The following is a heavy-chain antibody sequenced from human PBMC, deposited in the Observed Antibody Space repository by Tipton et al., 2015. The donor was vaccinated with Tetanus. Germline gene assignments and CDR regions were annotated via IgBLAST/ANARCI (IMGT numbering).Heavy chain of an antibody. D-gene: IGHD6-13*01. CDR3: AKDRRIALHGYGFDY. J-gene: IGHJ4*02. Sequence: SLRLSCAASGFTFDDYAMHWVRQAQGKGLEWVSGISWNSGSIGYVDSVKGRFTISRDNAKNSLYLQMNSLRAEDTALYYCAKDRRIALHGYGFDYWGQATLVTVSS. CDR2: ISWNSGSI. V-gene: IGHV3-9*01. CDR1: GFTFDDYA.